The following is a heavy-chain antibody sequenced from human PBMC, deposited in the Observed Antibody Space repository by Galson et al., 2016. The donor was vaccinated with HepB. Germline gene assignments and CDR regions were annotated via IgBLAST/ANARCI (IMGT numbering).Heavy chain of an antibody. Sequence: SLRLSCAASGFTFSSYWTHWVRQAPGKGLVWVSRINGDGRSTNYADSVKGRFTISRDNAKNTLYLQMNSLRAEDTAVYYCASETQDRTTRKTEWGPGTLVTVSS. CDR2: INGDGRST. D-gene: IGHD2/OR15-2a*01. CDR1: GFTFSSYW. J-gene: IGHJ4*02. V-gene: IGHV3-74*01. CDR3: ASETQDRTTRKTE.